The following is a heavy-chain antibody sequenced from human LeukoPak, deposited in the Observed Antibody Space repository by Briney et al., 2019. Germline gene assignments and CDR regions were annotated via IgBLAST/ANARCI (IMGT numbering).Heavy chain of an antibody. CDR1: GYTVSGYY. J-gene: IGHJ2*01. CDR2: VNPKSGDT. V-gene: IGHV1-2*06. D-gene: IGHD6-19*01. CDR3: ARGPGSDWNFEF. Sequence: ASVKVSCKASGYTVSGYYMHWVRQAPGQGLEWMGRVNPKSGDTKYAQKFQDRVSMTRDTSITTAYLELNSLKSDDTAIYYCARGPGSDWNFEFWGRGTLITVSS.